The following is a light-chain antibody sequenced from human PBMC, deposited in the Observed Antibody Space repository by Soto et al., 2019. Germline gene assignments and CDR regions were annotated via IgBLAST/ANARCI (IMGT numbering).Light chain of an antibody. CDR2: DAS. V-gene: IGKV3-11*01. CDR1: QSVGNS. J-gene: IGKJ4*01. CDR3: QQRRNWPLT. Sequence: EIVLTQSPDTLSLSPGEGATLSCRASQSVGNSFAWYQQKAGQPPRLLIYDASKRAPGVPARFSGSGSETDFTLAISSLEPEDFAVYCCQQRRNWPLTFGGGTNIEIK.